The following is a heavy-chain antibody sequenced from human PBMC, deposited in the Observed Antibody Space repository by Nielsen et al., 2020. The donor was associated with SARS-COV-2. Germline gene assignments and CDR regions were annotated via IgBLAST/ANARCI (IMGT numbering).Heavy chain of an antibody. D-gene: IGHD3-9*01. V-gene: IGHV3-9*01. CDR2: MSWNSATI. Sequence: SLKISCAASGFTFDESAMHWVRQAPGKGLEWVSGMSWNSATIGYADSVKGRFTISRDNAKNSLYLQMDSLRAEDTAVYYCARLGNAAWYFDLWGRGTLVTVSS. CDR3: ARLGNAAWYFDL. J-gene: IGHJ2*01. CDR1: GFTFDESA.